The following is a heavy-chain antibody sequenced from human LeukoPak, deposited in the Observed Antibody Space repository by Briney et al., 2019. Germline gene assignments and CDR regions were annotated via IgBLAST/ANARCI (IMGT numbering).Heavy chain of an antibody. Sequence: PGRSLRLSCAASGFTFSNYAMHWVRQAPGKGLEWVAVISYDGSNKYYADSVKGRITISRDNSKNTLYLQMSSLGAGDAAVYYCARSKLKMTTVTRFDYWGQGTLVTVSS. V-gene: IGHV3-30-3*01. J-gene: IGHJ4*02. CDR2: ISYDGSNK. CDR3: ARSKLKMTTVTRFDY. CDR1: GFTFSNYA. D-gene: IGHD4-17*01.